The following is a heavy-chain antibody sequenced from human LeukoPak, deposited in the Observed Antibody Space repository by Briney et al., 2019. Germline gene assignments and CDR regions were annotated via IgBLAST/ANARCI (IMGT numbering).Heavy chain of an antibody. CDR2: ISGDGRGT. J-gene: IGHJ4*02. Sequence: GGSLRLSCAASGFTFSSNLMHWVRQAPGKGLVWMSRISGDGRGTNYAASVKGRFTISRDNAKNTLYLQMDSLRAEDTAVYFCAIQLGGNVFWSQGTLVTVSS. D-gene: IGHD3-16*01. CDR1: GFTFSSNL. CDR3: AIQLGGNVF. V-gene: IGHV3-74*01.